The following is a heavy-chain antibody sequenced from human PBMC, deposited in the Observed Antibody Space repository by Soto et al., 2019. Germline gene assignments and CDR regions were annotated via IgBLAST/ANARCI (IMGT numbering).Heavy chain of an antibody. CDR1: GYTFTNFG. Sequence: QVQLVQSGAEVKKPGASVKVSCKASGYTFTNFGISWVRQAPGQGLEWMGWIRAYNGKTNYAQKLQGRVTMTTDTDTRRAYMDPRSLGSDDTALYYCAIGLIPMDVWGEGTTVTVSS. D-gene: IGHD3-16*01. J-gene: IGHJ6*04. V-gene: IGHV1-18*01. CDR3: AIGLIPMDV. CDR2: IRAYNGKT.